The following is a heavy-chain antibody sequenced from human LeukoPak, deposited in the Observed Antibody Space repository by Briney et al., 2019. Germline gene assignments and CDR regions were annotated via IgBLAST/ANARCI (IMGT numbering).Heavy chain of an antibody. D-gene: IGHD3-3*01. Sequence: GASVKVSCKASGYTFTGYSMHWVRQAPGQGLEWMGWINPDSGGTNYAQKFQGRVTMTRDTSISTAYMELSRLRSDDTAVYYCARGLAYDFWSGYFDYWGQGTLVTVSS. V-gene: IGHV1-2*02. CDR2: INPDSGGT. J-gene: IGHJ4*02. CDR1: GYTFTGYS. CDR3: ARGLAYDFWSGYFDY.